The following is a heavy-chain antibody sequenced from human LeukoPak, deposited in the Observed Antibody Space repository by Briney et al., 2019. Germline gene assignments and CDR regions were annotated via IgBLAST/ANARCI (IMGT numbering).Heavy chain of an antibody. D-gene: IGHD3-3*01. CDR1: GFTFSTYT. J-gene: IGHJ4*02. Sequence: GGSLRLSCAASGFTFSTYTLTWLCQAPGGGREWVSAISGTTSCTYSATIVKGRCTITRDNSKNTLYLQMNGLRAEDTAVYYCAGDFESPHWGQGTLVTVSS. CDR3: AGDFESPH. V-gene: IGHV3-23*01. CDR2: ISGTTSCT.